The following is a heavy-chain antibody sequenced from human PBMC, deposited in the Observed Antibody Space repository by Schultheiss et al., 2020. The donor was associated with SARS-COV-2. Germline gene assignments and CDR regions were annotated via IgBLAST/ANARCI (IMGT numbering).Heavy chain of an antibody. CDR3: ARATRGDYRYYYYYGMDV. CDR2: IYTSGST. D-gene: IGHD4-17*01. Sequence: SQTLSLTCTVSGGSISSGGYYWSWIRQPAGKGLEWIGRIYTSGSTNYNPSLKSRVTMSVDTSKNQFSLKLSSVTAADTAVYYCARATRGDYRYYYYYGMDVWGQGTTVTVSS. CDR1: GGSISSGGYY. J-gene: IGHJ6*02. V-gene: IGHV4-61*02.